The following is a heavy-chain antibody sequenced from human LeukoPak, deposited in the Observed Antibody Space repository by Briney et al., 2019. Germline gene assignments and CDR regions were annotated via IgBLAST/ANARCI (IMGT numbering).Heavy chain of an antibody. CDR3: AREYDFWSGYPPRAMDV. Sequence: GGSLRLSCAASGFTFSSYWMHWVRQAPGKGLVWVSRINSDGSSTSYADSVKGRFTISRDNAKNSLYLQMNSLRAEDTALYYCAREYDFWSGYPPRAMDVWGKGTTVTVSS. CDR1: GFTFSSYW. J-gene: IGHJ6*03. D-gene: IGHD3-3*01. V-gene: IGHV3-74*01. CDR2: INSDGSST.